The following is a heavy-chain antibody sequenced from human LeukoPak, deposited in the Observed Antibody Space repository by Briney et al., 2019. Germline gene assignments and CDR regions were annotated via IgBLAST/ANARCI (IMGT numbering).Heavy chain of an antibody. D-gene: IGHD1-26*01. J-gene: IGHJ4*02. V-gene: IGHV3-23*01. CDR3: ARGESGSYTDY. CDR1: GFTLSSYA. Sequence: PGGSLRLSCAASGFTLSSYAMSWVRQGPGKGLEWVSAISVSGNTYHADSVKGRFTISRDSSRNTLYLQMGSLRAEDMAVYYCARGESGSYTDYWGQGTLVTVSS. CDR2: ISVSGNT.